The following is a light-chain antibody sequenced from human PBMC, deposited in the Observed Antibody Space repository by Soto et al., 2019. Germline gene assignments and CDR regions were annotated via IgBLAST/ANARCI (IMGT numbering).Light chain of an antibody. Sequence: DFVMTQSPDSLAVSLGERATINCKSSQSVLYSSDNKNYLAWYQQKPGQPPKLLIYWASSRDPGVPDRFSGSGAGTDFTLTISSLQAEDVAVYYCQQYYSTPPTFGQGTKVEIK. V-gene: IGKV4-1*01. CDR2: WAS. CDR1: QSVLYSSDNKNY. J-gene: IGKJ1*01. CDR3: QQYYSTPPT.